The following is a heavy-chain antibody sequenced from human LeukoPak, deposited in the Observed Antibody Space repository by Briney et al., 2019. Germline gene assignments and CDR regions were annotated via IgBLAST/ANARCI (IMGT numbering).Heavy chain of an antibody. V-gene: IGHV3-53*04. CDR2: IYSGGST. CDR1: GFTVSSNY. CDR3: ARGPRYDYVWGSYRQEYYYFDY. J-gene: IGHJ4*02. D-gene: IGHD3-16*02. Sequence: GGSLRLSCAASGFTVSSNYMSWVRQAPGKGLEWVSVIYSGGSTYYADSVKGRFTISRHNSKNTLYLQMNSLRAEDTAVYHCARGPRYDYVWGSYRQEYYYFDYWGQGTLVTVSS.